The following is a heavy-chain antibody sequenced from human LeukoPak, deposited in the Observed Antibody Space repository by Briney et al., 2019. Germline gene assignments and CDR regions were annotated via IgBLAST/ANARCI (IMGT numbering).Heavy chain of an antibody. V-gene: IGHV1-8*01. J-gene: IGHJ5*02. CDR1: GYSFTSYD. CDR3: ARGGGHTYGHDRFEP. Sequence: ASVKVACMASGYSFTSYDINWMRQAPGQGLEWMGWMNPNSGNRYYAQKFQGRVTMTRNTSITTAYMELNSLTSEDTAVYYCARGGGHTYGHDRFEPWGQGKLGTVSS. D-gene: IGHD4-17*01. CDR2: MNPNSGNR.